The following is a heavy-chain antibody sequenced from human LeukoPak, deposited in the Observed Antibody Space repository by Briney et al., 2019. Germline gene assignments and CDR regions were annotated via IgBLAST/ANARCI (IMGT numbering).Heavy chain of an antibody. D-gene: IGHD6-13*01. CDR1: GFTFDDYA. Sequence: GGSLRLSCAASGFTFDDYAMHWVRQAPGKGLEWVSGISWNSGSIGYADSVKGRFTISRDSAKNSLYLQMNSLRAEDTALYYCAKAIAAHYYYGMDVWGQGTTVTVSS. CDR2: ISWNSGSI. V-gene: IGHV3-9*01. CDR3: AKAIAAHYYYGMDV. J-gene: IGHJ6*02.